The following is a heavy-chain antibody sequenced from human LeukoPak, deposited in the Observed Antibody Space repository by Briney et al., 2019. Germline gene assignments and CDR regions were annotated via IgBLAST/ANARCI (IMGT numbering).Heavy chain of an antibody. CDR2: INSDGGIT. Sequence: PGGSLRLSCAASGFTFSSYAMSWVRQAPGKGLVWVSRINSDGGITDYADSVKGRFTISRDNAKNTLYLQMNSLRAEDTAVYYCVRGGVDYWGQGTLVTVSS. CDR3: VRGGVDY. J-gene: IGHJ4*02. V-gene: IGHV3-74*01. CDR1: GFTFSSYA. D-gene: IGHD3-16*01.